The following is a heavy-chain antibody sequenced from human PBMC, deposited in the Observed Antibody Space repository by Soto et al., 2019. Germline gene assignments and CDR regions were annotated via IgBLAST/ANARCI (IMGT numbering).Heavy chain of an antibody. D-gene: IGHD3-16*02. CDR2: MNQHGSDI. Sequence: EVQLVESGGDLVQPGGSLRLSCAASGFTFSSYWMAWVRQSPGKGLEWVASMNQHGSDIQYVEFLRGRFTISRDNARNLLYLQMNNLTVEDTAIYYCATDTYRPATCYLGHGNCGQGTLVTVSS. CDR1: GFTFSSYW. CDR3: ATDTYRPATCYLGHGN. V-gene: IGHV3-7*03. J-gene: IGHJ4*02.